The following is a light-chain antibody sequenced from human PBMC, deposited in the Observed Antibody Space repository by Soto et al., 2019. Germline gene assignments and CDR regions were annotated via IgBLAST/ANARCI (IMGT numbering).Light chain of an antibody. CDR1: SPDFG. CDR2: EVS. Sequence: QSVLTQPASVSRSPGQSITISCSGISPDFGVSWYQHFPGKAPKLLIFEVSNRPSGVSTRFSGSTSGNMAFLTISGLQSEDEGLYHCSSYSSTTTLFGGGTKGTVL. CDR3: SSYSSTTTL. J-gene: IGLJ2*01. V-gene: IGLV2-14*01.